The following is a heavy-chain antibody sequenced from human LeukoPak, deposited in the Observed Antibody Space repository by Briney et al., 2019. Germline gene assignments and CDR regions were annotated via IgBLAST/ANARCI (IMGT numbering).Heavy chain of an antibody. J-gene: IGHJ4*02. D-gene: IGHD4-23*01. CDR2: IWYDGSNK. V-gene: IGHV3-33*06. CDR1: GFTFSSYV. CDR3: AKDRHYGGFDY. Sequence: GRSLRLSCAASGFTFSSYVMHWVRQAPGKGLEWVAVIWYDGSNKYYADSVKGRFTISRDNSKNTLYLQMNSLRAEDTAVYYCAKDRHYGGFDYWGQGTLVTVSS.